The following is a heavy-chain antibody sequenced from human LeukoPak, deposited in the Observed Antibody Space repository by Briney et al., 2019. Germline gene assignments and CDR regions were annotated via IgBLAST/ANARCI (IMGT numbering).Heavy chain of an antibody. CDR3: AKDLVAAAGFLGWFDP. D-gene: IGHD6-13*01. V-gene: IGHV3-23*01. J-gene: IGHJ5*02. CDR2: ISGSGGST. Sequence: GGSLRLSCAASGFTFSSYAMGWVRQAPGKGLEWVSAISGSGGSTYYADSVKGRFTISRDNSKNTLYLQMNSLRAEDTAVYYCAKDLVAAAGFLGWFDPWGQGTLVTVSS. CDR1: GFTFSSYA.